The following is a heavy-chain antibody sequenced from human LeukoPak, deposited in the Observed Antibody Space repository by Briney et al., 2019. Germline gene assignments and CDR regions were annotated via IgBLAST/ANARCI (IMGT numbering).Heavy chain of an antibody. Sequence: PSETLSLTCAVYGGSFSGYYWSWLRQPPGKGLEWFGEINHSGSTNYNPSLKSRVTISVDTSKNQFSLKLSSVTAADTAVYYCARDGSGLIVGATNFDYWGQGTLVTVSS. V-gene: IGHV4-34*01. J-gene: IGHJ4*02. D-gene: IGHD1-26*01. CDR2: INHSGST. CDR1: GGSFSGYY. CDR3: ARDGSGLIVGATNFDY.